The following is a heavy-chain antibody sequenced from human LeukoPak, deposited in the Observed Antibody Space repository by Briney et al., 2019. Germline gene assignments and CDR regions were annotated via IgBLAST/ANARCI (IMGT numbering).Heavy chain of an antibody. V-gene: IGHV3-74*01. CDR3: ARYPKTIWFGEVHDAFDI. CDR1: GFTFSSYW. CDR2: INSDGSST. Sequence: GGSLRLSCAASGFTFSSYWMHWVRQAPGKGLVWVSRINSDGSSTGYADSVKGRFTISRDNAKNTLYLQMNSLRAEDTAVYYCARYPKTIWFGEVHDAFDIWGQGTMVTVSS. J-gene: IGHJ3*02. D-gene: IGHD3-10*01.